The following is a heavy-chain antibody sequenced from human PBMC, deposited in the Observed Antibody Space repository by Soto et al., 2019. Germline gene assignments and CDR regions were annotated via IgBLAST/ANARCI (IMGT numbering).Heavy chain of an antibody. V-gene: IGHV3-21*01. CDR3: ARDGQYCDSSGYSRSLDY. CDR2: ISSSSSYI. D-gene: IGHD3-22*01. Sequence: GGSLRLSCAASGFTFGSYSMNWVRQAPGKGLEWVSSISSSSSYIYYADSVKGRFTISRDNAKNSLYLQMNSLRAEDTAVYYCARDGQYCDSSGYSRSLDYWGQGPLVTVSS. CDR1: GFTFGSYS. J-gene: IGHJ4*02.